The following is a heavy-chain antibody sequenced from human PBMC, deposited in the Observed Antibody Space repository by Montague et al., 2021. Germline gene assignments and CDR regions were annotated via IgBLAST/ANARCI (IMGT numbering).Heavy chain of an antibody. V-gene: IGHV4-31*03. CDR2: IFYSGNT. D-gene: IGHD3-10*01. Sequence: TLSLTCTVSGGSISSGGYYWSWIRQLPGKGLEWIGYIFYSGNTYYNPPLKSRVTISVDTSKNQFSLKLSSVTAADTVVYYCARAEGYYGSGSYLGFDYWGQGTLVTVSS. CDR1: GGSISSGGYY. CDR3: ARAEGYYGSGSYLGFDY. J-gene: IGHJ4*02.